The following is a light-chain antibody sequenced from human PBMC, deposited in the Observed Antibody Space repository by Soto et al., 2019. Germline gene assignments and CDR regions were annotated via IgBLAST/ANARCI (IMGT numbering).Light chain of an antibody. J-gene: IGKJ4*01. CDR1: QSIGRW. Sequence: DIQMTQSPSTLSASVGDRVTITCRASQSIGRWLAWYQQKPGKAPKVLIYDASTLKSGVPSRFSGSGSGTDFTLTISSLQPDDFATYYCQQSYSTPLTFGGGTKVDIK. CDR2: DAS. CDR3: QQSYSTPLT. V-gene: IGKV1-5*01.